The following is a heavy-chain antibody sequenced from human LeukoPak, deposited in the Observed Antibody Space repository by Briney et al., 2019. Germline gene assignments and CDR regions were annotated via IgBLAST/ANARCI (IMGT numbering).Heavy chain of an antibody. V-gene: IGHV1-18*01. CDR2: ISAYNGNT. Sequence: ASVKVSCKASGYTFTSYGISWVRQAPGQGLEWKGWISAYNGNTNYAQKLQGRVTMTTDTSTSTAYIELRSLRSDDTAVYYCARWYYGSESYFDYWGQGTLVTVSS. J-gene: IGHJ4*02. D-gene: IGHD3-10*01. CDR1: GYTFTSYG. CDR3: ARWYYGSESYFDY.